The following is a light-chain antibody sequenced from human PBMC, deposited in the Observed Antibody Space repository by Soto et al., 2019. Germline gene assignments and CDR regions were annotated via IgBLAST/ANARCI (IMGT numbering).Light chain of an antibody. J-gene: IGLJ2*01. CDR1: SSDVGSYNL. V-gene: IGLV2-23*01. CDR2: EGS. Sequence: QSALTQPASVSGSPGQSITISCTRTSSDVGSYNLVSWYQQHPGKAPKLINFEGSERPSGVSNRFSGSKSGNTTSLTISGLQPEDEADYYCCSFVGSRSSVVFGGGTKLTVL. CDR3: CSFVGSRSSVV.